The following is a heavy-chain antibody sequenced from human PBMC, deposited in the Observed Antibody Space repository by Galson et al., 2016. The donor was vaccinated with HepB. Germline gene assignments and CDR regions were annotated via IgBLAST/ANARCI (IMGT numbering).Heavy chain of an antibody. Sequence: SVKVSCKASGDTFSNYAISWLRQAPGQGLEWMGGIIPIFRTANYAQKFQDRLTITADDSTSTAYMELSSLVSEDTALYFCARMPWFRSLSNADDYRGQGTLVTVSS. V-gene: IGHV1-69*13. CDR2: IIPIFRTA. D-gene: IGHD3-10*01. CDR3: ARMPWFRSLSNADDY. CDR1: GDTFSNYA. J-gene: IGHJ4*02.